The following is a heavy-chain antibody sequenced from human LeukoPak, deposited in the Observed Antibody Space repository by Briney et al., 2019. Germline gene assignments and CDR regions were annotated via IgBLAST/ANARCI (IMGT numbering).Heavy chain of an antibody. CDR2: IYSGGNT. Sequence: GGSLRLSCAASGFNVSRNYMTWVRQAPGKGLEWVSVIYSGGNTYYADSVKGRFTISRDNSKNTLYIQMNSLRAEDTAVYYCARGRMYYYDSSAYSAFDYWGQGTLVTVSS. CDR3: ARGRMYYYDSSAYSAFDY. J-gene: IGHJ4*02. CDR1: GFNVSRNY. D-gene: IGHD3-22*01. V-gene: IGHV3-66*01.